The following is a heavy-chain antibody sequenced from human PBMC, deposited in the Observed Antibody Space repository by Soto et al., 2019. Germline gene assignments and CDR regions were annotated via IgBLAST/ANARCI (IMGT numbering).Heavy chain of an antibody. D-gene: IGHD1-1*01. CDR3: ARRYGYSFDY. Sequence: QVQLQESGPGLVKPSETLSLTCTVSGGSISSYYWSWIRQPPGKGLEWIGYIYYSGSTNHNPSLKSPVTIAVDTSKNQFSLKLSSVTAADTAVYYCARRYGYSFDYWGQGTLVTVSS. V-gene: IGHV4-59*08. CDR1: GGSISSYY. CDR2: IYYSGST. J-gene: IGHJ4*02.